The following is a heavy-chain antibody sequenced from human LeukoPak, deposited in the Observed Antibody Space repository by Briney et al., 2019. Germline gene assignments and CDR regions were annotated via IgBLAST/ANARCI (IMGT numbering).Heavy chain of an antibody. D-gene: IGHD4-17*01. CDR1: GYSFTSYW. CDR2: FDPSDSYT. V-gene: IGHV5-10-1*01. CDR3: ARRAGDYVKYYFDY. Sequence: GESLKISCKGSGYSFTSYWISWVRQMPGKGLEWMGRFDPSDSYTNCSPSFQGHVTISADKAISTAYLQWSSLNASDTAMYYCARRAGDYVKYYFDYWGQGTLVTVSS. J-gene: IGHJ4*02.